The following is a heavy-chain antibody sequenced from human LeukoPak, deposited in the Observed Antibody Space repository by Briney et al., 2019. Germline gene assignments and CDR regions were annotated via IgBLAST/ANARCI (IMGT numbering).Heavy chain of an antibody. V-gene: IGHV3-48*03. CDR1: GFTFSNYE. D-gene: IGHD6-13*01. J-gene: IGHJ4*02. Sequence: PGGSLLLSCAASGFTFSNYEMDWGRQAPRNGLEWISYISSSSNTIYYEDSVKGRFTISRDNAKNSLYLQLNSLRAEDTAVYYCARRSSSWYFRGGEASLVTVSS. CDR2: ISSSSNTI. CDR3: ARRSSSWYFR.